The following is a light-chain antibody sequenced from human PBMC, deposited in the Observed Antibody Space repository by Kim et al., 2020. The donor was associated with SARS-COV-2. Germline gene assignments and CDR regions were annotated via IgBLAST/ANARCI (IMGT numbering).Light chain of an antibody. Sequence: EIVLTQSPATLSVSPGERATLSCRASEYLDNNLAWYQQKPGQSPRLLIHAASTRATGVPARFSGSRSGTEFTLTISSLQSEDFAVYYCQQYNNPVSFGQGTKLEI. J-gene: IGKJ2*03. CDR1: EYLDNN. CDR3: QQYNNPVS. V-gene: IGKV3-15*01. CDR2: AAS.